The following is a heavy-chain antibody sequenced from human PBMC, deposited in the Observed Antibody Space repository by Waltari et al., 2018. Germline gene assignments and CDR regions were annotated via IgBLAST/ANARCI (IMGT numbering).Heavy chain of an antibody. Sequence: QVQLQESCPGLVKPSETLSLTCTVSGCSLSSYYCSWIRLPAGKGLEWIGRIYTSGSTNYNPSLKSRVTMSVDTSKNQFSLKLSSVTAADTAVYYCARDGIAARGGLNYYYYMDVWGKGTTVTISS. CDR2: IYTSGST. V-gene: IGHV4-4*07. CDR1: GCSLSSYY. D-gene: IGHD6-6*01. J-gene: IGHJ6*03. CDR3: ARDGIAARGGLNYYYYMDV.